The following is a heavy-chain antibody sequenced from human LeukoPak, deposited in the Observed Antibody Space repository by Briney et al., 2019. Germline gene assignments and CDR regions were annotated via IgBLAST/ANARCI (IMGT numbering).Heavy chain of an antibody. CDR3: AKGLRTGVGPYMGYHYYMDV. V-gene: IGHV3-23*01. CDR1: GFTFSSYA. CDR2: INDNGDGT. J-gene: IGHJ6*03. Sequence: PGGSLRLSCAAYGFTFSSYAMSWVRQAPGKGLKWVSTINDNGDGTYYADSVKGRFTISRDNSYNTVSLQMNSLRDEDTGVYYCAKGLRTGVGPYMGYHYYMDVWGKGATVTVSS. D-gene: IGHD3-16*01.